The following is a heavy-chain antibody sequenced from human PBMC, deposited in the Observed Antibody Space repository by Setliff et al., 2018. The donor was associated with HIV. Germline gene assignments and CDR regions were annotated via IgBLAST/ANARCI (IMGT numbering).Heavy chain of an antibody. Sequence: SETLSLTCAVSGGSVSSPSYYWGWIRQPPGKGLEWIGSVYNSGITFKNPSLKSRVSISVGRSGNQFSLRLTSVTAADTAVYYCATCRHRPSNWFDPWGQGTVVTVS. V-gene: IGHV4-39*07. CDR1: GGSVSSPSYY. CDR3: ATCRHRPSNWFDP. J-gene: IGHJ5*02. CDR2: VYNSGIT.